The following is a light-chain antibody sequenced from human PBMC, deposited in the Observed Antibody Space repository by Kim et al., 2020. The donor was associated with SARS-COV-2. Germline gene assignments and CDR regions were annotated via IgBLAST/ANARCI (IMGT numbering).Light chain of an antibody. Sequence: GQSVPISCTGTSSDVGSYNRVSWYQQPPGTAPEIIIYEVNNRPSGVPDRFSGSKSGNTASLTISGLQAEDEADYYCSSYTTRNTYVFGTGTKVTVL. J-gene: IGLJ1*01. CDR1: SSDVGSYNR. CDR3: SSYTTRNTYV. CDR2: EVN. V-gene: IGLV2-18*02.